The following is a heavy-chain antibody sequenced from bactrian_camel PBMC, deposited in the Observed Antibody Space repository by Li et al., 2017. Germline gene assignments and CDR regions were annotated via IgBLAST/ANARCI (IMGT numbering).Heavy chain of an antibody. V-gene: IGHV3S1*01. CDR2: LDADGTTT. CDR3: AADTRFWLTPHDLVGRADFGY. D-gene: IGHD1*01. Sequence: HVQLVESGGGSVQAGGSLRLSCAVSGYTLSSICMGWFRQAPGKEREGVAVLDADGTTTLYRDSVKGRFTISKDYAKNTLYLQMEGLKPEDTAMYYCAADTRFWLTPHDLVGRADFGYRGQGTQVTVS. J-gene: IGHJ6*01. CDR1: GYTLSSIC.